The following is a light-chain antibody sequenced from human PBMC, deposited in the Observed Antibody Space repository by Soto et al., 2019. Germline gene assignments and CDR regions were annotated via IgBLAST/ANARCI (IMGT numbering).Light chain of an antibody. J-gene: IGLJ2*01. CDR1: KLGNKY. Sequence: SYELTQPPSVSVSPGQTASVTCSGNKLGNKYVSWYQQQPGQSPVVVIHQDAKRPSGIPELFSGSNSGNTATLTISGTQALDEADYYCATFDSNAVVFGGGTKLTVL. V-gene: IGLV3-1*01. CDR2: QDA. CDR3: ATFDSNAVV.